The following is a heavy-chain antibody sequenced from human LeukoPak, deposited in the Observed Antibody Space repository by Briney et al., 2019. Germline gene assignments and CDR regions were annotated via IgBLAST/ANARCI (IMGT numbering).Heavy chain of an antibody. V-gene: IGHV3-21*01. CDR3: ARGLGYCSSTRCSPGYYMDV. Sequence: GGSLRLSRAASGFTFSGFGMNWVRQAPGKGLEWVARISSSGAYISYADSVKGRFTISRDNAKNSLYLQMNSLGADDTAVYFCARGLGYCSSTRCSPGYYMDVWGKGTTVTVSS. J-gene: IGHJ6*03. CDR2: ISSSGAYI. CDR1: GFTFSGFG. D-gene: IGHD2-2*01.